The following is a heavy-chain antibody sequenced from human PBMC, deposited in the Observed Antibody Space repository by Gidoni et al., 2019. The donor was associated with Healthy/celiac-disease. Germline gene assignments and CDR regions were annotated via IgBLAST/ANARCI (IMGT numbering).Heavy chain of an antibody. D-gene: IGHD4-17*01. CDR3: ARITGDYEDY. CDR1: GYTFTSYY. V-gene: IGHV1-46*01. CDR2: INPSGGST. J-gene: IGHJ4*02. Sequence: QVQLVQSAAAAKNPGASVKVSCKSSGYTFTSYYLHCVRQAHGQGLEWMGIINPSGGSTSYEQKFQGRVTMTRDTSTSTVYMELSSLRSEDTAVYYCARITGDYEDYWGQGTLVTVSS.